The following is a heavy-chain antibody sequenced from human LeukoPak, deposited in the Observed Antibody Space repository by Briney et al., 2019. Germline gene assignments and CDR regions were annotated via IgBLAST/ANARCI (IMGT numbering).Heavy chain of an antibody. CDR1: GFTFSNYA. J-gene: IGHJ4*02. Sequence: GGSLRLSCAASGFTFSNYAMHWVRQAPGKGLEWVAVISYDGSNKYYADSVKGRFTISRDNSKNTLYLQMNSLRAEDTAVYYCARSGSSSWPFDYWGQGTLVTVSS. CDR2: ISYDGSNK. CDR3: ARSGSSSWPFDY. V-gene: IGHV3-30-3*01. D-gene: IGHD6-13*01.